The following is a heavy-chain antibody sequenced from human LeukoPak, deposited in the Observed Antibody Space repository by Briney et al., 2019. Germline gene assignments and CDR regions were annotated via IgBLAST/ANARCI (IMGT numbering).Heavy chain of an antibody. CDR1: DDSITIYY. Sequence: PSETLSLTCTVSDDSITIYYWTWIRQPPGKGLEWIGYIDHTGITNYNPSLNSRVTISRDTSKNHFSLKLSSVTAADTAVYYCARDGAVYSERRYYFDYWGQGTLVTVSS. CDR2: IDHTGIT. CDR3: ARDGAVYSERRYYFDY. J-gene: IGHJ4*02. D-gene: IGHD3-3*01. V-gene: IGHV4-59*12.